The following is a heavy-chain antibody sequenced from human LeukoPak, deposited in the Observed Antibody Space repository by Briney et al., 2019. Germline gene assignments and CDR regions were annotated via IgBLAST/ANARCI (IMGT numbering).Heavy chain of an antibody. CDR1: GGSISNYF. V-gene: IGHV4-4*09. J-gene: IGHJ4*02. CDR2: IYTSGTT. Sequence: PSETLSLTCIVSGGSISNYFWTWIRQPPGKGLEWIGYIYTSGTTNYNPSLESRVTMSVDTSKNQISLRLNSVTAADTAVYYCTRGFLQIDYWGQGTLVTVSS. CDR3: TRGFLQIDY.